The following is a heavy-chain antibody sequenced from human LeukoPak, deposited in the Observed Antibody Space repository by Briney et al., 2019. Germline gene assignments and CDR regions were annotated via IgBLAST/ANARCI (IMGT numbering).Heavy chain of an antibody. J-gene: IGHJ5*02. V-gene: IGHV3-11*06. CDR3: ARSVVDSFDL. CDR1: GFTFSDYY. D-gene: IGHD2-21*01. Sequence: PGGSLRLSCAASGFTFSDYYISWIRQAPGKGREWVSYISISSSYTNYADSVKGRFTISRDNAKNSLYLQMNSLRAEDTAVYYCARSVVDSFDLWGQGTLVTVSS. CDR2: ISISSSYT.